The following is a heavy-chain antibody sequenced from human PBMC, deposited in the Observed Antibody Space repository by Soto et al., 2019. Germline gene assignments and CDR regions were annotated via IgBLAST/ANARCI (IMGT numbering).Heavy chain of an antibody. V-gene: IGHV4-30-4*01. J-gene: IGHJ4*02. CDR1: GGSISSGNYY. CDR3: ARDGSTFDY. D-gene: IGHD1-26*01. CDR2: IYYSGST. Sequence: QVQLQEAGPGLVKPSQTLSLTGTVSGGSISSGNYYWSWIRQPPGKGLEWIGYIYYSGSTYYTPSLKGRVTISVDTSTNQFSLKLSSVTAADTAVYYCARDGSTFDYWGQGTLVTVSS.